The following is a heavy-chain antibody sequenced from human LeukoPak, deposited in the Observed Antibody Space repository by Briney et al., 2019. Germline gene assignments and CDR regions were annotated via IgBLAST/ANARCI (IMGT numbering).Heavy chain of an antibody. V-gene: IGHV3-30*18. J-gene: IGHJ4*02. CDR3: AKEGSTTFREDFDC. CDR2: ISYDGSNK. Sequence: PGRSLRLSCAASGFTFSNYCMHWVRQAPGKGLEWVAVISYDGSNKYDADSVKGRFIISRANSKNTLYLQMNSLRAEDTAVYYCAKEGSTTFREDFDCWGQGTLVIVAS. CDR1: GFTFSNYC. D-gene: IGHD3-16*01.